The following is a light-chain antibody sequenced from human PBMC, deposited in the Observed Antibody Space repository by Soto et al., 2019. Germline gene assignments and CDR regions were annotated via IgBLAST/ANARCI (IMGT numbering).Light chain of an antibody. V-gene: IGKV1-9*01. CDR2: GTF. J-gene: IGKJ3*01. Sequence: IQLTQSPSSLSASVGDRVSITCRASQDIKTYLAWYQQKQGKAPKLLISGTFTLQSGVPSRVNGRGSGTDFTLTISRLQPEDFATYYCQHLNNYPPFTFGPGTKVDLE. CDR1: QDIKTY. CDR3: QHLNNYPPFT.